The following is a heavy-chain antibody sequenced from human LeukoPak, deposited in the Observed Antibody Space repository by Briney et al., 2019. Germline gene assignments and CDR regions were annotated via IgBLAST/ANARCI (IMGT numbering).Heavy chain of an antibody. CDR3: ARGGNYWPQWWFDP. V-gene: IGHV4-34*01. D-gene: IGHD1-26*01. Sequence: SETLSLTCAVYGGSFSGYYWSWIRQPPGKGLEWIGEINHSGSTNYNPSLKSRVTMSLDASKNQFSLELNSVTPADTAVYCARGGNYWPQWWFDPWGRGTLVSVSS. CDR2: INHSGST. J-gene: IGHJ5*02. CDR1: GGSFSGYY.